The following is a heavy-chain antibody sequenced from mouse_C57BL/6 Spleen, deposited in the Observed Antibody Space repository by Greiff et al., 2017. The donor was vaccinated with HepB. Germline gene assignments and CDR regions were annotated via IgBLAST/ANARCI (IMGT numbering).Heavy chain of an antibody. Sequence: EVKLVESGGDLVKPGGSLKLSCAASGFTFSSYGMSWVRQTPDKRLEWVATISSGGSYTYYPDSVKGRFTISRDNAKNTLYLQMSSLKSEDTAMYYCARQAGSSYGNYAMDYWGQGTSVTVSS. V-gene: IGHV5-6*01. CDR2: ISSGGSYT. CDR3: ARQAGSSYGNYAMDY. CDR1: GFTFSSYG. J-gene: IGHJ4*01. D-gene: IGHD1-1*01.